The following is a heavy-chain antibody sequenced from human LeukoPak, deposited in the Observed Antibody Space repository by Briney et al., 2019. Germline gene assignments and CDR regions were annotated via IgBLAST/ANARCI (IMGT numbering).Heavy chain of an antibody. CDR2: INHSGST. V-gene: IGHV4-34*01. Sequence: PSETLSLTCAVYGGSFSGYYWSWIRQPPGKGLEWIGEINHSGSTNYNPSLKSRVTISVDTSKNQFSLKLSSVTAADTAVYYCARGYGGNHRWPRYNWFDPWGQGTLVTVSS. D-gene: IGHD4-23*01. J-gene: IGHJ5*02. CDR3: ARGYGGNHRWPRYNWFDP. CDR1: GGSFSGYY.